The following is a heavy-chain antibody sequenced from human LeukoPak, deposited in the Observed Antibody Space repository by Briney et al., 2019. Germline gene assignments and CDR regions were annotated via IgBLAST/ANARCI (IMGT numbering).Heavy chain of an antibody. V-gene: IGHV3-64*01. D-gene: IGHD2-2*01. Sequence: PGGSLRLSCAASGFTFSSYAMHWVRQAPGKGLEYVSAISSNGGSTYYANSVKGRFTISRDNSKNTLYLQMGSLRAEDMAVYYCARVGRGVSSSTSCLDYWGQGTLVTVSS. CDR1: GFTFSSYA. J-gene: IGHJ4*02. CDR2: ISSNGGST. CDR3: ARVGRGVSSSTSCLDY.